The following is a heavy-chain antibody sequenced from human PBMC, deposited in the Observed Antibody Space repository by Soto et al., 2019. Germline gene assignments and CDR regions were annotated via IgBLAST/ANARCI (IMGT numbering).Heavy chain of an antibody. D-gene: IGHD3-10*01. V-gene: IGHV4-34*01. CDR1: GGSFSGYY. J-gene: IGHJ4*02. CDR2: INHSGST. Sequence: SETLSLTCAVYGGSFSGYYWSWIRQPPGKGLEWIGEINHSGSTNYNPSLKSRVTISVDTSKNQFSLKLSSVTAADTAVYYCARGTPMVRGVIMHYWGQGTLVTVSS. CDR3: ARGTPMVRGVIMHY.